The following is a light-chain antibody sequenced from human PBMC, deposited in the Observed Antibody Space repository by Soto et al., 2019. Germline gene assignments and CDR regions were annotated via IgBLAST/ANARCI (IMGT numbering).Light chain of an antibody. J-gene: IGKJ1*01. CDR2: GAS. CDR3: QQYNDWPPT. Sequence: EIVMTQSPATLSASPGERATLSCRASQSVRSNLAWYQQKPGQAPRLLIYGASTRATGIPAGFSGSGSGTEFTLSIGSLQSEDFAVYYCQQYNDWPPTFGQGTKVEIK. V-gene: IGKV3-15*01. CDR1: QSVRSN.